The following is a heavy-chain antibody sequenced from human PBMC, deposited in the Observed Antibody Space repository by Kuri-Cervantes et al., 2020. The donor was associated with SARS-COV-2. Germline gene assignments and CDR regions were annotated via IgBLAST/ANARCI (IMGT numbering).Heavy chain of an antibody. CDR1: GFSLSTSGMC. CDR3: VRIRAATVIADY. J-gene: IGHJ4*02. Sequence: SGPTLVKPTQTLTLTCTFSGFSLSTSGMCVAWIRQPPGKALEWLARIDWDDDKYYKTSLTTRLSISKDTSKGQVVLTMTNMDPVDTATYYCVRIRAATVIADYWGQGTLVTVSS. CDR2: IDWDDDK. V-gene: IGHV2-70*11. D-gene: IGHD2-21*01.